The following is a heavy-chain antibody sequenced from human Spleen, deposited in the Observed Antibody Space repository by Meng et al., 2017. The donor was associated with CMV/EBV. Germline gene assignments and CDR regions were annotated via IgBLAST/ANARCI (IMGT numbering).Heavy chain of an antibody. J-gene: IGHJ3*02. CDR3: ARPSVFGHAFDI. CDR2: ISAYDGDT. D-gene: IGHD3/OR15-3a*01. CDR1: GYTFTTYG. Sequence: ASVKVSCKASGYTFTTYGISWVRQAPGQGLEWMGWISAYDGDTNYAQTLQGRVTMTTDTSTSTAYMELRSLRSDDTAVYYCARPSVFGHAFDIWGQGTMVTVSS. V-gene: IGHV1-18*01.